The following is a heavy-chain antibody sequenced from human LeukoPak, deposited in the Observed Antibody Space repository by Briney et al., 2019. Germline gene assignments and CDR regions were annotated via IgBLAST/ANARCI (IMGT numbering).Heavy chain of an antibody. CDR1: GFTFSTYS. CDR3: ATRGILYPSTYDY. V-gene: IGHV3-74*01. D-gene: IGHD2/OR15-2a*01. CDR2: INSDGSST. Sequence: GGSLRLSCAASGFTFSTYSMNWVRQAPGKGLVWVSRINSDGSSTVYADSVKGRFTISRDNAKNTLYLQMNSLRAEDTAVYYCATRGILYPSTYDYWSQGTLVTVSS. J-gene: IGHJ4*02.